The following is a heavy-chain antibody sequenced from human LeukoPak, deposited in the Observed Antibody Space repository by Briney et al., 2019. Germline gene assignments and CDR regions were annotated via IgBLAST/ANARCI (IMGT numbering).Heavy chain of an antibody. Sequence: ASVRVSCKASGYTFTSYAMNWVRQAPGQRLEWMGCINGDNGNTQYSQKFQDRVTITRDTSASTAYMEMNSLTSEDMAVFYCARGGPNSGGWTIDYWGQGTLVSVSS. CDR3: ARGGPNSGGWTIDY. D-gene: IGHD6-19*01. J-gene: IGHJ4*02. CDR1: GYTFTSYA. V-gene: IGHV1-3*01. CDR2: INGDNGNT.